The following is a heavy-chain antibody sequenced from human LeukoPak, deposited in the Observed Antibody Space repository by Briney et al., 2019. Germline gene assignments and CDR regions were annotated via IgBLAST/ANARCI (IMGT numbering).Heavy chain of an antibody. Sequence: GRSLRLSCAASGFTFDDYAMHWVRQAPGKGLEWVSGISWNSGSIGYADSVKGRFTISRDNAKNSLYLQMNSLRAEDTALYYCARDLPIAVADYYYYYGMDVWGQGTTVTVSS. V-gene: IGHV3-9*01. J-gene: IGHJ6*02. D-gene: IGHD6-19*01. CDR2: ISWNSGSI. CDR1: GFTFDDYA. CDR3: ARDLPIAVADYYYYYGMDV.